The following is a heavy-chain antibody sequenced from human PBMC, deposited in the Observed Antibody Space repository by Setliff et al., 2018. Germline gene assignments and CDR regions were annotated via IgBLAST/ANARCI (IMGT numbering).Heavy chain of an antibody. CDR1: GDSFSDYY. CDR2: INHRGST. Sequence: PSETLSLTCAVYGDSFSDYYWSWIRQPPGKGLEWIEEINHRGSTNYSPSLRSRVTMSVDTSKKQLSLKMSSVTAEDSAVYYCASPGRDNLDSPFDAFDIWGQGTKVTVSS. D-gene: IGHD3-3*01. J-gene: IGHJ3*02. V-gene: IGHV4-34*01. CDR3: ASPGRDNLDSPFDAFDI.